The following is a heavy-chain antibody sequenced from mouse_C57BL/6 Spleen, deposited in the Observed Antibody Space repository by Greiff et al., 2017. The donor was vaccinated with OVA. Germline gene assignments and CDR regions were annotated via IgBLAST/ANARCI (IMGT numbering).Heavy chain of an antibody. D-gene: IGHD2-4*01. CDR1: GFTFSSYA. V-gene: IGHV5-4*01. Sequence: DVKLVESGGGLVKPGGSLKLSCAASGFTFSSYAMSWVRQTPEKRLEWVATISDGGSYTYYPDNVKGRFTISRDNAKNNLYLQMSHLKSEDTAMYYCARDGGDYGEFDYWGQGTTLTVSS. CDR3: ARDGGDYGEFDY. J-gene: IGHJ2*01. CDR2: ISDGGSYT.